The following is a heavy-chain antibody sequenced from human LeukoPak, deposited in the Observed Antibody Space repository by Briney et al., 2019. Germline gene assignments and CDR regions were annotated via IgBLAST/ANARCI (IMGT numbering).Heavy chain of an antibody. D-gene: IGHD3-10*02. CDR2: IIPIFGTA. CDR1: GGTFSSYA. Sequence: ASVKVSCKASGGTFSSYAISWVRQAPGQGLEWMGGIIPIFGTANYAQKFQGRVTITADESTSTAYIELSSLRSEDTAVYYCARSLFRYYYYYYMDVWGKGTTVTISS. V-gene: IGHV1-69*01. CDR3: ARSLFRYYYYYYMDV. J-gene: IGHJ6*03.